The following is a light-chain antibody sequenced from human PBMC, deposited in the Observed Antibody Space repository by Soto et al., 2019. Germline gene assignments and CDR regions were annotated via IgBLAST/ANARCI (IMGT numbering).Light chain of an antibody. Sequence: QSVLTQPPSVSGAPGQGVTISCTGSSSNIGAGYDVHWYQQLPGAAPKLLIFGNDNRPSGVPDRFSGSRSGTSASLAITGLQAEYEADYYCQSYARSLSGSVFGAGTKLTVL. V-gene: IGLV1-40*01. CDR2: GND. J-gene: IGLJ1*01. CDR3: QSYARSLSGSV. CDR1: SSNIGAGYD.